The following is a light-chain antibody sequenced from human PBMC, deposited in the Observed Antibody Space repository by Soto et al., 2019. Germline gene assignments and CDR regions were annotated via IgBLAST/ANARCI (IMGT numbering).Light chain of an antibody. CDR3: QKYDSAPLT. J-gene: IGKJ4*01. CDR2: AAS. Sequence: DIQMTQSPSSLSASVGDRVTIACRASQGISNNLAWYQQKPGKVPKLLIYAASTLESGIPSRFSGSRSGTDFTLTISSLQPEDVATYYCQKYDSAPLTFGGGTKVEIK. CDR1: QGISNN. V-gene: IGKV1-27*01.